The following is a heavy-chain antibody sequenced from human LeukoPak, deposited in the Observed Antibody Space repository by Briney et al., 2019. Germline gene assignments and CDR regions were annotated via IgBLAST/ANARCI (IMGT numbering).Heavy chain of an antibody. CDR3: AKDQSIVVVVAAMDV. CDR2: ISYDGSNK. J-gene: IGHJ6*02. Sequence: GGSLRLSCAASGFTFSTYSMNWVRQAPGKGLEWVAVISYDGSNKYYADSVKGRFTISRDNSKNTLYLQMNSLRAEDTAVYYCAKDQSIVVVVAAMDVWGQGTTVTVSS. CDR1: GFTFSTYS. V-gene: IGHV3-30*18. D-gene: IGHD2-15*01.